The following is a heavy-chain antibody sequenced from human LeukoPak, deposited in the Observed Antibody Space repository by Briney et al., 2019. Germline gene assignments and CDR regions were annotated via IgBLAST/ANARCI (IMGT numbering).Heavy chain of an antibody. CDR1: GGSISSYY. V-gene: IGHV4-59*12. J-gene: IGHJ3*02. Sequence: SETLSLTCTVSGGSISSYYWSWIRQPPGKGLEWIGYIYYSGSTNYNPSLKSRVTISVDRSKNQFSLKLSSVTAADTAVYYCARYSSSWYANAFDIWGQGTMVTVSS. CDR3: ARYSSSWYANAFDI. D-gene: IGHD6-13*01. CDR2: IYYSGST.